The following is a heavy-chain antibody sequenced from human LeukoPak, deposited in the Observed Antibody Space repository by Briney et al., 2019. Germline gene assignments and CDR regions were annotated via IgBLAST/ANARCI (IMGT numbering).Heavy chain of an antibody. V-gene: IGHV1-2*02. CDR1: GYTFTGYY. J-gene: IGHJ4*02. Sequence: ASVKVSCKASGYTFTGYYMHWVRQAPGEGLEWMGWIYPNSGGTNYAQKFQGRVTVTRDTSISTAYMQLSRLRSDDTAVYYCATGRGYSYGFDYWGQGTLVTVSS. CDR2: IYPNSGGT. D-gene: IGHD5-18*01. CDR3: ATGRGYSYGFDY.